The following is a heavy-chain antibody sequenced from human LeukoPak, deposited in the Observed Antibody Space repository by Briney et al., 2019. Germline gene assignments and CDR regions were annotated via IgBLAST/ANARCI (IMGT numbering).Heavy chain of an antibody. J-gene: IGHJ3*02. CDR1: GASISSSY. D-gene: IGHD3-22*01. CDR2: IYYNGNT. V-gene: IGHV4-59*01. Sequence: SGTLSLTCTVSGASISSSYWSRVRQPPGKRLEWIGFIYYNGNTNSNPSLKSRVTISADTSKNQFSLKLTSVTAADTAVYYWVRGNYDNXXYSNAFDIWGQGAMVTVSS. CDR3: VRGNYDNXXYSNAFDI.